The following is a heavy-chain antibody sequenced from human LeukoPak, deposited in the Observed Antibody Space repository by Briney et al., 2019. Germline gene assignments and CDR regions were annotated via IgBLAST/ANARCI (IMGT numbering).Heavy chain of an antibody. CDR2: INAYDGDT. V-gene: IGHV1-18*04. CDR3: ARDGSGHWFDP. D-gene: IGHD6-25*01. Sequence: ASVKVSCKASGYTFNTYGISWVRQAPGQGLEWMGWINAYDGDTNHAQKFQGRVTMTTDTSTTTAYMELGSLRSDDTAVYYCARDGSGHWFDPWGQGTLVTVSS. J-gene: IGHJ5*02. CDR1: GYTFNTYG.